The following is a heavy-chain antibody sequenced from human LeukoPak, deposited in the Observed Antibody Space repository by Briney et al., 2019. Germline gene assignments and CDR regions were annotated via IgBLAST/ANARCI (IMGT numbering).Heavy chain of an antibody. CDR3: ARDFYDGFALDY. D-gene: IGHD2/OR15-2a*01. V-gene: IGHV3-7*01. CDR2: IKQDGSQK. J-gene: IGHJ4*02. Sequence: GGSLRLSCATSGFIFSSYWMSWVRQAPGKGLEWVANIKQDGSQKYYVDSVKGRFTISRDNARNSLYLQMDNLRAEDTGVYYCARDFYDGFALDYWGQGTLVTVSS. CDR1: GFIFSSYW.